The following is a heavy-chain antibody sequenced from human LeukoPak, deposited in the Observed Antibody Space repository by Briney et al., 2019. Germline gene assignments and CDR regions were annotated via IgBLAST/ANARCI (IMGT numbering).Heavy chain of an antibody. CDR3: TTAPDRSDY. CDR2: IKSKTNGETT. CDR1: GFTFINAW. D-gene: IGHD3-22*01. Sequence: GGSLRLSCAASGFTFINAWMTWVRQAPGKGLEWAGLIKSKTNGETTYYAAPVKGRFTISRDDSKNTLYLQMNSLQTEDTAVYYCTTAPDRSDYWGQGTLVTVSS. V-gene: IGHV3-15*01. J-gene: IGHJ4*02.